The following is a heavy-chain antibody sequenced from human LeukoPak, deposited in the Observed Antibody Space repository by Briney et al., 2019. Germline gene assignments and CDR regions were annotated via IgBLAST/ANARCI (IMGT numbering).Heavy chain of an antibody. J-gene: IGHJ3*02. CDR2: ISSSSSYT. Sequence: GGSLRLSCAASGFTFSSYAMSWIRQAPGKGLEWVSYISSSSSYTNYADSVKGRFTISRDNAKNSLYLQMNSLRAEDTAVYYCAREVVTADYDAFDIWGQGTMVTVSS. CDR1: GFTFSSYA. V-gene: IGHV3-11*06. CDR3: AREVVTADYDAFDI. D-gene: IGHD2-21*02.